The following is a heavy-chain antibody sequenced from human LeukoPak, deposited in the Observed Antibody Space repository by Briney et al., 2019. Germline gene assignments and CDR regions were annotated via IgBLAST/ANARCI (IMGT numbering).Heavy chain of an antibody. D-gene: IGHD3-3*01. V-gene: IGHV4-34*01. CDR3: ARGGPVGITTFGVSSLYGMDV. J-gene: IGHJ6*02. CDR1: GGSFSGYY. CDR2: INHSGST. Sequence: PSETLSLTCAVYGGSFSGYYWGWIRQPPGKGLEWIGEINHSGSTNYNPSLKSRVTISVDTSKNQFSLKLSSVTAADTAVYYCARGGPVGITTFGVSSLYGMDVWGQGTTVTVSS.